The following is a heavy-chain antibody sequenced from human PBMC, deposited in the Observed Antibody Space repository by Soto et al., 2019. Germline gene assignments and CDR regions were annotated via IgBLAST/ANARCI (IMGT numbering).Heavy chain of an antibody. Sequence: VGSLRLSCAASGFDFSDYYMTWIRQAPGKGLEWVSYIGTSVNTVFYADSVKGRFTISRDNAKKSLYLQMNGLRADDTAVYYCARQNHNYHYSTGYGYSIDYWGQGTLVTVSS. D-gene: IGHD3-22*01. CDR2: IGTSVNTV. V-gene: IGHV3-11*01. CDR1: GFDFSDYY. J-gene: IGHJ4*02. CDR3: ARQNHNYHYSTGYGYSIDY.